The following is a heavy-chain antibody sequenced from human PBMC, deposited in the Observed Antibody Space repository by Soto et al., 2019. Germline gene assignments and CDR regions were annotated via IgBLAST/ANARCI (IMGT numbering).Heavy chain of an antibody. V-gene: IGHV1-24*01. Sequence: GASVKVSCKVSGYTLTELSMHWVRQAPGKGLEWMGGFDPEDGETIYAQKFQGRVTMTEDTSTDTAYMELSSLRSEDTAVYYCATASPPVNRDSELDYWGQGTLVTVSS. CDR1: GYTLTELS. D-gene: IGHD2-15*01. CDR2: FDPEDGET. CDR3: ATASPPVNRDSELDY. J-gene: IGHJ4*02.